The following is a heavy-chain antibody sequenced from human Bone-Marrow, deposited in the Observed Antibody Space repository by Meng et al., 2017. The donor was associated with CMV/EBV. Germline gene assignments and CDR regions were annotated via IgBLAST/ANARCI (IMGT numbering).Heavy chain of an antibody. CDR3: ASSVMLDY. D-gene: IGHD3-16*01. J-gene: IGHJ4*02. CDR1: GFTFSNAW. V-gene: IGHV3-15*01. Sequence: GESLKISCAASGFTFSNAWMSWVRQAPGKGLEWVGRIKSKTDGGTTDYAAPVKGRFTISRDDSKNTLYLQMNSLRAEDTAVYYCASSVMLDYWGQGTLVTVSS. CDR2: IKSKTDGGTT.